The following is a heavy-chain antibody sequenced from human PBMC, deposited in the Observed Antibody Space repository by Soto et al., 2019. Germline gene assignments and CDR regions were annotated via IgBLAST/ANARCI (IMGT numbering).Heavy chain of an antibody. CDR3: ARGSVYYDSSGYYSPAYYYYGMDV. CDR1: GYTFTSYY. CDR2: INPSGGST. D-gene: IGHD3-22*01. V-gene: IGHV1-46*01. Sequence: ASVKVSCKASGYTFTSYYMHWVRQAPGQGLEWMGIINPSGGSTSYAQKFQGRVTMTRDTSTSTVYMELSSLRSEDTAVYYRARGSVYYDSSGYYSPAYYYYGMDVWGQGTTVTVSS. J-gene: IGHJ6*02.